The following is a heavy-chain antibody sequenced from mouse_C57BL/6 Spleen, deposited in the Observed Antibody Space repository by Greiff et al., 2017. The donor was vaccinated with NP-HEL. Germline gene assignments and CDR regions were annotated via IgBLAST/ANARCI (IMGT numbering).Heavy chain of an antibody. J-gene: IGHJ4*01. Sequence: VQLQQSGAELVKPGASVKISCKASGYAFSSYWMNWVKQRPGKGLEWIGQIYPGDGDTNYNGKFKGKATLTADKSSSTSYMQLSSLTSEDSAVYFCARGAGSSYYYAMDYWGQVTSVTVSS. D-gene: IGHD1-1*01. CDR2: IYPGDGDT. V-gene: IGHV1-80*01. CDR1: GYAFSSYW. CDR3: ARGAGSSYYYAMDY.